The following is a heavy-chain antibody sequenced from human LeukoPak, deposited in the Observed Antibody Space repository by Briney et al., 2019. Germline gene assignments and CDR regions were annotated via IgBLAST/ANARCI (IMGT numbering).Heavy chain of an antibody. CDR3: ARQTSGYPWYFDY. V-gene: IGHV3-33*01. J-gene: IGHJ4*02. CDR2: IWYDGSNK. D-gene: IGHD3-22*01. CDR1: GFTFSSYG. Sequence: PGRSLRLSCAASGFTFSSYGMHWVHQAPGKGLEWVAVIWYDGSNKYYADSVKGRFTISRDNSKNTLYLQMNSLRAEDTAVYYCARQTSGYPWYFDYWGQGTLVTVSS.